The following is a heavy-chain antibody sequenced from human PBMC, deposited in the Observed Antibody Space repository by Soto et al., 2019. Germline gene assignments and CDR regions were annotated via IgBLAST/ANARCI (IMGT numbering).Heavy chain of an antibody. D-gene: IGHD3-3*01. Sequence: GGSLRLSCAASGFTFSSYAMSWVRQAPGKGLEWVSAISGSGGSTYYADSVKGRFTISRDNSKNTLYLQMNSLRAEDTAVYYCAKDSYDFWSGYYYWYFDLWGRGTLVTVSS. CDR2: ISGSGGST. J-gene: IGHJ2*01. CDR3: AKDSYDFWSGYYYWYFDL. V-gene: IGHV3-23*01. CDR1: GFTFSSYA.